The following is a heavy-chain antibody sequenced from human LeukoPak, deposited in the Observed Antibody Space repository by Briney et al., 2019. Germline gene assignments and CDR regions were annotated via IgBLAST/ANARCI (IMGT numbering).Heavy chain of an antibody. CDR1: GFAFSFYA. CDR3: AKPISGGLAVTADWFHP. V-gene: IGHV3-23*01. J-gene: IGHJ5*01. CDR2: INANSGTT. Sequence: GGSLRVSCAASGFAFSFYAMSWLRQPPGKGLEWVSTINANSGTTSYAASVRGRFTISRDNSKNTLYLQVNTLRADDTATYYCAKPISGGLAVTADWFHPWGQGTLVVVSS. D-gene: IGHD6-19*01.